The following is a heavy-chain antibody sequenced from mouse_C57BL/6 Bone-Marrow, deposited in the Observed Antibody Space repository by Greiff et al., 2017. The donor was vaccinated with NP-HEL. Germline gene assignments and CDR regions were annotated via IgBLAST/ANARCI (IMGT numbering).Heavy chain of an antibody. Sequence: QVQLQQPGAELVKPGASVKLSCKASGYTFTSYWMHWVKQRPGQGLEWIGMIHPNSGSTNYNEKFKSKATLTVDKSSSTAYIQLSSLTSEDSAVYYCARTHYGSSPYAMDYWGQGTSVTVSS. J-gene: IGHJ4*01. CDR3: ARTHYGSSPYAMDY. CDR1: GYTFTSYW. CDR2: IHPNSGST. D-gene: IGHD1-1*01. V-gene: IGHV1-64*01.